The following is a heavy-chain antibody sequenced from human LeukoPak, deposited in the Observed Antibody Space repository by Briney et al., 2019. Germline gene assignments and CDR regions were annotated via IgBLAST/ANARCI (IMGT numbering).Heavy chain of an antibody. V-gene: IGHV4-59*08. CDR2: IYYSGST. CDR1: GGSISSYY. CDR3: ARSIWFGELLPDY. D-gene: IGHD3-10*01. Sequence: SETLSLTCTVSGGSISSYYWSWIRQPPGKGLEWIGYIYYSGSTNYNPSLKSRVTISVDTSKNQFSLKLSSMTAADTAVYYCARSIWFGELLPDYWGQGTLVTVSS. J-gene: IGHJ4*02.